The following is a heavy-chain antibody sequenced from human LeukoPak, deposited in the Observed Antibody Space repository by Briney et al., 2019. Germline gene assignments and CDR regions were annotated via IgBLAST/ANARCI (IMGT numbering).Heavy chain of an antibody. D-gene: IGHD4-17*01. J-gene: IGHJ6*02. Sequence: ASVKVSCKAPGYTFTSYGISWVRQAPGQGLEWMGWISAYNGNTNYAQKLQGRVTMTTDTSTSTAYMELRSLRSDDTAVYYCARAQRYGDYDYYYGMDVWGQGTTVTVSS. V-gene: IGHV1-18*01. CDR3: ARAQRYGDYDYYYGMDV. CDR2: ISAYNGNT. CDR1: GYTFTSYG.